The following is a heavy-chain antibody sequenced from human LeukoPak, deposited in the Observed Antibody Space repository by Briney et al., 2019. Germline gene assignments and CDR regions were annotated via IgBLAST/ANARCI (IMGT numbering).Heavy chain of an antibody. CDR2: VYYTGNT. V-gene: IGHV4-4*02. CDR1: GGSINRDNW. Sequence: SGTLSLTCAVSGGSINRDNWWTWARQPPGKGLEWIGEVYYTGNTHYNPSLQSRVTISVDTSKNQFSLQLNSVTPDDTAVYFCARGQTYSGRIFDYWGQGTLVTVSS. CDR3: ARGQTYSGRIFDY. D-gene: IGHD1-26*01. J-gene: IGHJ4*02.